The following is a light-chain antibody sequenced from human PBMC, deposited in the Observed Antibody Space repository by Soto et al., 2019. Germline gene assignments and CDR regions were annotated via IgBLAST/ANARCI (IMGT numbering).Light chain of an antibody. CDR1: SSDVGAYNY. CDR3: SSYTSSDTLV. V-gene: IGLV2-14*01. CDR2: DVS. J-gene: IGLJ2*01. Sequence: QSALTQPASVSGSPGQSITISCTGTSSDVGAYNYVSWYQQRPDKAPKLMIYDVSNRPSGVSNRFSGSKSGNTASLTISGLQAEDEADYYCSSYTSSDTLVFGGGTKVTVL.